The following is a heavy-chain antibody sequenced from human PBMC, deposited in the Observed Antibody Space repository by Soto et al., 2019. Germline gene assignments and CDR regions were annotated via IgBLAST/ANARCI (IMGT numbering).Heavy chain of an antibody. V-gene: IGHV4-39*01. D-gene: IGHD6-13*01. J-gene: IGHJ3*01. CDR3: ATQILRAAAGRTFRGFDV. CDR2: VFKSGIT. CDR1: AGSSSGSTYY. Sequence: SETLSLTHTDSAGSSSGSTYYWPWIRQPHGKRLEWLGSVFKSGITSNNSSRKSRVTMSVDTSKNQFSLKLSSVTAAHTAVYYCATQILRAAAGRTFRGFDVWGQGTMVTVSS.